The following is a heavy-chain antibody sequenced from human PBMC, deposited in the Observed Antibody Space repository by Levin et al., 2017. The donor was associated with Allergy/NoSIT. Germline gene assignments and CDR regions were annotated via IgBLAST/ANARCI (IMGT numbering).Heavy chain of an antibody. J-gene: IGHJ4*02. CDR1: GFNLKDYA. CDR3: VKGGAAAGPLFDY. Sequence: GGSLRLSCAASGFNLKDYAMHWVRQPPGKGLEWVSSISWNSHTRDYADSVKGLFTISKDDAKNSLYLQMYSLRPEDTALYYCVKGGAAAGPLFDYWSQGTLVTVSS. CDR2: ISWNSHTR. D-gene: IGHD6-13*01. V-gene: IGHV3-9*01.